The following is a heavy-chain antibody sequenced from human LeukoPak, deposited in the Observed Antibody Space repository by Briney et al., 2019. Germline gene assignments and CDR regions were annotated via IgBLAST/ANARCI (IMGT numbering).Heavy chain of an antibody. Sequence: GGSLRLSCEFSGIIFSTYAMNWVRQAPGKGLEWISYISGSSSGSTSIIHYADSVKGRFTISRDNARNSLYLQMNSLRGEDTAVYFCARQVSREGHFDYWGQGALVTVSS. CDR1: GIIFSTYA. CDR3: ARQVSREGHFDY. D-gene: IGHD1-26*01. V-gene: IGHV3-48*04. J-gene: IGHJ4*02. CDR2: ISGSSSGSTSII.